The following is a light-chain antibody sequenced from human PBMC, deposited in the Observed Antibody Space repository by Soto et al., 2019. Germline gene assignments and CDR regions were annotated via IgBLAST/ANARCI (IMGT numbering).Light chain of an antibody. Sequence: AIPLTQSPSSLSASVGDRVTITCRASQDIRGALAWYQQKPGKAPKILIYDVSTLESGVPSRFSGSSSGTEFTLTISSLQAVDFATYYCQQFNSYPITFGQGTRLEIK. J-gene: IGKJ5*01. CDR2: DVS. CDR1: QDIRGA. CDR3: QQFNSYPIT. V-gene: IGKV1-13*02.